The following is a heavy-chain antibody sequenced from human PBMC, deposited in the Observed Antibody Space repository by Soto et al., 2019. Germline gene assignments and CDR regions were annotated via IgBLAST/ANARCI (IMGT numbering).Heavy chain of an antibody. Sequence: TLSLTCSVSGDSISTVDYFWAWIRQPPGQALEYIGYIYKSTTTYYNPSFESRVAISLDTSKSQFSLNVTSVTAADTAVYFCARGRYCINGRCFPNCLDSWGQGTLVTVST. J-gene: IGHJ5*01. CDR1: GDSISTVDYF. CDR2: IYKSTTT. CDR3: ARGRYCINGRCFPNCLDS. V-gene: IGHV4-30-4*01. D-gene: IGHD2-8*01.